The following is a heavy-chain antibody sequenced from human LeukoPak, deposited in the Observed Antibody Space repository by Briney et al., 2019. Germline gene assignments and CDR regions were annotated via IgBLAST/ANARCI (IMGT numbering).Heavy chain of an antibody. CDR2: ISGSGGST. V-gene: IGHV3-23*01. CDR3: TAVHYDPKY. Sequence: PGGSLRLSCAASGFTFSSYGMSWVRQAPGKGLEWVSAISGSGGSTYYADSVKGRFTISRDNSKNTPYLQMNSLRAEDTAVYYCTAVHYDPKYWGQGTLVTVSS. J-gene: IGHJ4*02. D-gene: IGHD3-22*01. CDR1: GFTFSSYG.